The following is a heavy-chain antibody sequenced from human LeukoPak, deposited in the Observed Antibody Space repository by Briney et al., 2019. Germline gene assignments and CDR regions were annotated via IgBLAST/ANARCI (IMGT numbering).Heavy chain of an antibody. J-gene: IGHJ4*02. D-gene: IGHD5-18*01. CDR2: IYYSGST. V-gene: IGHV4-59*01. Sequence: NPSETLFLTCTVSGGSISSYYWSWIRQPPGKGLEWIGYIYYSGSTNYNPSLKSRVTISVDTSKNQFSLKLSSVTAADTAVYYCARNVDTAMGLGYWGQGTLVTVSS. CDR3: ARNVDTAMGLGY. CDR1: GGSISSYY.